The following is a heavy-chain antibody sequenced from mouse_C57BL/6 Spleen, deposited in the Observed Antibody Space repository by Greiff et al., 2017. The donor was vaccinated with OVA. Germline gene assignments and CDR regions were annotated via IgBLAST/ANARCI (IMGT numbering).Heavy chain of an antibody. D-gene: IGHD2-5*01. CDR3: ARCYYSNPGYFDV. CDR1: GYTFTSYW. Sequence: QVQLQQPGAELVKPGASVKMSCKASGYTFTSYWITWVKQRPGQGLEWIGDIYPGSGSTNYDEKFKSKATLTVDTSSSTAYMQLSSLTSEDSAVYYCARCYYSNPGYFDVWGTGTTVTVSS. CDR2: IYPGSGST. V-gene: IGHV1-55*01. J-gene: IGHJ1*03.